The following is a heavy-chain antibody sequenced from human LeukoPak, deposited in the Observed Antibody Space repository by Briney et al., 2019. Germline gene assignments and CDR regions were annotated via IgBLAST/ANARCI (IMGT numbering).Heavy chain of an antibody. CDR3: ARNYGELDY. Sequence: GPXKVSFKASGYTFTGYYMHWVRQAPGQGLEWMGWINPNSGGTNYAQKFPGRVTMTRDTSISTAYMELSRLRSDDTAVYYCARNYGELDYWGQGTLVTVSS. D-gene: IGHD4-17*01. CDR2: INPNSGGT. J-gene: IGHJ4*02. CDR1: GYTFTGYY. V-gene: IGHV1-2*02.